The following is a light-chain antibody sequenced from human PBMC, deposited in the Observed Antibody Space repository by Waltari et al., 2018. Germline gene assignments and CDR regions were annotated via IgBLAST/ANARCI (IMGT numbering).Light chain of an antibody. CDR1: QSISSW. Sequence: DIQMTQSPSSLSASIGDRVNFTCRASQSISSWLAWYQQKPGKATKLLISTAATLESGVPSRFSGSGSGTVFTLTISSLQPDDFATYYCQQYTSVSLTFGGGTTVEIK. V-gene: IGKV1-5*03. CDR3: QQYTSVSLT. J-gene: IGKJ4*01. CDR2: TAA.